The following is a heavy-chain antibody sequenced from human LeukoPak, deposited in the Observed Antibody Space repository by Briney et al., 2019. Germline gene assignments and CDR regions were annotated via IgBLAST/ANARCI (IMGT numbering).Heavy chain of an antibody. J-gene: IGHJ4*02. CDR1: GFTFRSYT. CDR2: ISTTSSYI. D-gene: IGHD4-11*01. V-gene: IGHV3-21*01. CDR3: AREAYSHYGFDY. Sequence: PGGTLRPSSAASGFTFRSYTMNWVRQAPAKGLEWVSSISTTSSYIYYGDSVKGRLTISRDNAKNSLYLQMNSLRAEDTAVYYCAREAYSHYGFDYWGQGTLVTVSS.